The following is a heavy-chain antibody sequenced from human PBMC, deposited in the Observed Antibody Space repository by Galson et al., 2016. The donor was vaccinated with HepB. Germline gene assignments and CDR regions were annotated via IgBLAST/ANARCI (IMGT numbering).Heavy chain of an antibody. J-gene: IGHJ5*02. V-gene: IGHV4-61*02. CDR1: GDSISGDGYF. CDR3: ARGFCDVDCPKHNWFDP. D-gene: IGHD2-21*01. Sequence: TLSLTCTVSGDSISGDGYFWTWIRQPAGKGLEWIGRVYTNGNSNSNPSLAGRVAISLDTSRNEFPLHLGSVTAADTAVYYCARGFCDVDCPKHNWFDPWGEGILVTVSS. CDR2: VYTNGNS.